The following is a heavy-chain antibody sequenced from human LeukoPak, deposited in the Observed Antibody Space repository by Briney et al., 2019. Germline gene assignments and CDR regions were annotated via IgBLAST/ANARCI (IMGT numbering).Heavy chain of an antibody. J-gene: IGHJ5*02. CDR3: ARKYDSSGYYNWFDP. V-gene: IGHV4-38-2*02. D-gene: IGHD3-22*01. Sequence: SETLSLTCTVSGYSISSGYYWGWIRQPPGKGLEWIGSIYHSGSTYYNPSLKSRVTISVDTSKNQFSLKLSSVTAADTAVYYCARKYDSSGYYNWFDPWGQGTLVTVSS. CDR2: IYHSGST. CDR1: GYSISSGYY.